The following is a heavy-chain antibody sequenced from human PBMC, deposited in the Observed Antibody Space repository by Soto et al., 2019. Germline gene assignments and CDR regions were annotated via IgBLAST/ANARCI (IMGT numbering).Heavy chain of an antibody. D-gene: IGHD5-12*01. J-gene: IGHJ4*02. V-gene: IGHV4-34*01. CDR2: TNHRGST. CDR1: GGSFSGYY. CDR3: ARRWLQFAPDY. Sequence: QVQLQQWGAGLLKPSETLSLTCAVYGGSFSGYYWSWIRQPPGKGLEWIGETNHRGSTNYKPSLKSRVTISVDTSKNQFSLKVTSVTAADTAVYYCARRWLQFAPDYWGQGTLVTVSS.